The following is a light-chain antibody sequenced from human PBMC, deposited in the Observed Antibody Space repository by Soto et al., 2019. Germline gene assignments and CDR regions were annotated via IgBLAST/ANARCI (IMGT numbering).Light chain of an antibody. V-gene: IGLV2-14*03. CDR1: SSDVGGYNY. CDR2: NVS. J-gene: IGLJ1*01. Sequence: QSVLTQPASVSGSPGQSITISCTGTSSDVGGYNYVAWYQQHPGNAPKLMIYNVSNRPSGVSNRFSGSKSGNTASLTISGLQAEDEADYYCTSYTNRYTYVFGTGTRSPS. CDR3: TSYTNRYTYV.